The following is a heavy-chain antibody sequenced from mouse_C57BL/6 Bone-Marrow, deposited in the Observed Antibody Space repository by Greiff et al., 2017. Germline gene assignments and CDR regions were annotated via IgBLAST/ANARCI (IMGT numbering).Heavy chain of an antibody. CDR3: ARKPGSSWYFDV. J-gene: IGHJ1*03. V-gene: IGHV1-76*01. CDR1: GYTFTDYY. Sequence: QVQLKQSGAELVRPGASVKLSCKASGYTFTDYYINWVKQRPGQGLEWIARIYPGSGNTYYNEKFKGKATLTAEKSSSTAYMQLSSLTSEDSAVYFCARKPGSSWYFDVWGTGTTVTVSS. CDR2: IYPGSGNT. D-gene: IGHD1-1*01.